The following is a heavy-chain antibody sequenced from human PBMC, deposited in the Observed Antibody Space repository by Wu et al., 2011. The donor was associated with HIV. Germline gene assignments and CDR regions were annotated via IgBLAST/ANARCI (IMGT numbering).Heavy chain of an antibody. CDR3: ARDRHPMVGPWYYYYYMDV. CDR2: INTYNGNT. CDR1: GYTFTSYG. J-gene: IGHJ6*03. V-gene: IGHV1-18*01. Sequence: QVQLVQSGAEVKKPGASVKVSCKASGYTFTSYGISWVRQAPGQGLEWMGWINTYNGNTNYAQKLQGRVTMTTDTSTSTAYMELRSLRFDDTAVYYCARDRHPMVGPWYYYYYMDVWGKGTTVTVSS. D-gene: IGHD3-10*01.